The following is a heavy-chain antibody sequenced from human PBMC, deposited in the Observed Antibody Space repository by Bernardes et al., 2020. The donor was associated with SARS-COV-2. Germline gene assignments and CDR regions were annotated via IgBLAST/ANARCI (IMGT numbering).Heavy chain of an antibody. CDR2: ISGSGGST. CDR1: GFTFSSYA. J-gene: IGHJ4*02. V-gene: IGHV3-23*01. D-gene: IGHD2-15*01. Sequence: GGSLRLSRAASGFTFSSYAMSWVRQAPGKGLEWVSAISGSGGSTYYADSVKGRFTISRDNSKNTLYLQMNSLRAEDTAVYYCAKDTDFLGSTNDYWGQGTLVTVSS. CDR3: AKDTDFLGSTNDY.